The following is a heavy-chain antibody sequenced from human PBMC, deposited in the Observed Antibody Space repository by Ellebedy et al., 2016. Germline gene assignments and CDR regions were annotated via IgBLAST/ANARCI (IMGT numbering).Heavy chain of an antibody. CDR3: ARHGTGWADAFDV. CDR2: IYPDDSGV. J-gene: IGHJ3*01. CDR1: GSRSTDYW. D-gene: IGHD1-1*01. Sequence: GESLKISXKGSGSRSTDYWVGWVRQMPGKGLEWMGIIYPDDSGVRYSPSFQGRVTLSVDKSINTAYLQWSSLKASDTAIYYCARHGTGWADAFDVWGQGTVVTVSS. V-gene: IGHV5-51*01.